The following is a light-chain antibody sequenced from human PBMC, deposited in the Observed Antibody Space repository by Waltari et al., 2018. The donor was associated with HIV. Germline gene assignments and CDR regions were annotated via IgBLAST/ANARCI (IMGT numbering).Light chain of an antibody. V-gene: IGLV2-8*01. J-gene: IGLJ3*02. CDR1: SSDIGAYDF. CDR2: EVT. Sequence: QSALTQPPSASGSLGQSVTISCTGSSSDIGAYDFFSWFQQHPHSAPKLVLYEVTRRPSTGSDRFSGSRSGNTAFLTVAGLQPDDEATYFCSSYGDSLRVLFGGGTNVTVL. CDR3: SSYGDSLRVL.